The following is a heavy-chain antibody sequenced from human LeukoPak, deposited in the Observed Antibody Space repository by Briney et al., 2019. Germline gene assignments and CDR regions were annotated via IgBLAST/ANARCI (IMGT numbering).Heavy chain of an antibody. Sequence: GGSLRLSCAASGFIFSSYSMSWVRQAPGKGLEWVSSISTSSSYIYYADSVKGRFTISRDNAKNSLYLQMNSLRAEDTAVYYCAELGITMIGGVWGKGTTVTISS. D-gene: IGHD3-10*02. CDR2: ISTSSSYI. J-gene: IGHJ6*04. CDR3: AELGITMIGGV. V-gene: IGHV3-21*01. CDR1: GFIFSSYS.